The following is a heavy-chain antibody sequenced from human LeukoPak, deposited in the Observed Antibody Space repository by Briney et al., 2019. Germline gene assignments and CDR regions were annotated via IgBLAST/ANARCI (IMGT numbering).Heavy chain of an antibody. CDR1: GGTFSSYA. Sequence: SVKVSCKASGGTFSSYAISWVRQAPGQGLEWMGGIIPIFGTANYAQKFQGRVTITADESTSTAYMELSSLRSDDTAVYYCARVSPYYYDSSGYLDYWGQGTLVTVSS. V-gene: IGHV1-69*13. D-gene: IGHD3-22*01. CDR3: ARVSPYYYDSSGYLDY. CDR2: IIPIFGTA. J-gene: IGHJ4*02.